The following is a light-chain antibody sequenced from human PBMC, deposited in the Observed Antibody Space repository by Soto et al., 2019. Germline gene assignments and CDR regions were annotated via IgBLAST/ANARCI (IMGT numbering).Light chain of an antibody. Sequence: QSLLTQPASVSGSPGQSITISCTGTSSDVGGYNYVSWYQQHPGKAPKLMIYEVSNRPSGVSNRFSGSKSGNTASLTISGLQAEDEADSYCSSYTSSSTRVFGGGTKLTVL. CDR3: SSYTSSSTRV. V-gene: IGLV2-14*01. J-gene: IGLJ2*01. CDR2: EVS. CDR1: SSDVGGYNY.